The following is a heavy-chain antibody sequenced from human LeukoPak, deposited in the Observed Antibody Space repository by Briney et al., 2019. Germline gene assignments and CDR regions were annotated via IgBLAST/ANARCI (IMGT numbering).Heavy chain of an antibody. CDR2: INWNGRDT. V-gene: IGHV3-20*04. Sequence: GGSLRLSCAGSGVTFDNYGMSWVRQAPGKGLEWVSGINWNGRDTIYADSVKGRFNISRDNDKKSLYLQMNSLRAEDTALYYCARSGDSSAFDSWGQGTLVTVSS. CDR3: ARSGDSSAFDS. CDR1: GVTFDNYG. J-gene: IGHJ4*02. D-gene: IGHD5-18*01.